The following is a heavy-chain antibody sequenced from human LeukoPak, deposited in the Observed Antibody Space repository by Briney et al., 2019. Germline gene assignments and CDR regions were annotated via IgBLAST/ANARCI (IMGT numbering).Heavy chain of an antibody. V-gene: IGHV3-13*05. J-gene: IGHJ3*02. CDR1: GFTFSSYA. D-gene: IGHD2-21*02. CDR2: IGTAGDP. Sequence: PGGSLRLSCAASGFTFSSYAMHWVRQPTGKGLEWVSAIGTAGDPYYPDSVKGRFTISRENAKNSLYLQMNSLRAGDTAVYYCAREGGGDRRWAFHIWGKGTSVTVSS. CDR3: AREGGGDRRWAFHI.